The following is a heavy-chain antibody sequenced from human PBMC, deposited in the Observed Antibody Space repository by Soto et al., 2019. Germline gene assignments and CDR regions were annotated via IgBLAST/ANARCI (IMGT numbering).Heavy chain of an antibody. CDR2: ISAFNGDT. V-gene: IGHV1-18*04. CDR3: KREAGWQRMVPYD. J-gene: IGHJ4*02. D-gene: IGHD6-25*01. CDR1: GYTFTSYG. Sequence: QVQLVQSGSEVKKPGASVNVSCKAFGYTFTSYGFSWVRQVPGQGLEWLGWISAFNGDTQYAQTMKGRLTVTTDTSTATVHMQLRSLTPADPAVYYWKREAGWQRMVPYDWGQGTLVSVS.